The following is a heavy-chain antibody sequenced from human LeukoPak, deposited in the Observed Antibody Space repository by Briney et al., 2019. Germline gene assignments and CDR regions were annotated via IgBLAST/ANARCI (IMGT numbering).Heavy chain of an antibody. J-gene: IGHJ5*02. CDR2: IYYSGST. V-gene: IGHV4-59*08. Sequence: SETLSLTCTVSTTSISSYYWSWIRQPPGKGLEWIGYIYYSGSTNYSPSLKSRVTISVDTSRNQFSLKLSSVTAADTAVYYCARHSSGRSWFDPWGQGTMVTVSS. D-gene: IGHD6-19*01. CDR1: TTSISSYY. CDR3: ARHSSGRSWFDP.